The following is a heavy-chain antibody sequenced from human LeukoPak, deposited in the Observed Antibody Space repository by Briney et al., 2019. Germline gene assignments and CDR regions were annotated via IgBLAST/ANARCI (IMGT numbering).Heavy chain of an antibody. V-gene: IGHV3-53*01. J-gene: IGHJ5*02. CDR3: ARENWNDEYNWFDP. CDR1: GFTVSSNY. D-gene: IGHD1-1*01. CDR2: IYSGGST. Sequence: GGSLGLSCAASGFTVSSNYMSWVRQAPGKGLEWVSVIYSGGSTYYADSVKGRFTISRDNSKNTLYLQMDSLRAEDTAVYYCARENWNDEYNWFDPWGQGTLVTVSS.